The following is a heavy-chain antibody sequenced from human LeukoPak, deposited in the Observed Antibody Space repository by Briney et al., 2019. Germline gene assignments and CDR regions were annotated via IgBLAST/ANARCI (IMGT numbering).Heavy chain of an antibody. Sequence: GGSLRLSCTASGFTFSRFGMHWVRQAPGKGLEWVAFMRYDGSNRYYADSVKGRFTISRDNSKNTLFLQMNTLRTEDTAFYYCAKTAPRSIQVWDYWGQGTLVTVSS. CDR3: AKTAPRSIQVWDY. D-gene: IGHD5-18*01. J-gene: IGHJ4*02. V-gene: IGHV3-30*02. CDR2: MRYDGSNR. CDR1: GFTFSRFG.